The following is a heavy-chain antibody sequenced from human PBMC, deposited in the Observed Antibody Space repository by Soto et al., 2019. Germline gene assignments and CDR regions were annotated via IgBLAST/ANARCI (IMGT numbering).Heavy chain of an antibody. J-gene: IGHJ4*01. CDR3: ARVVKGYSGYDSCEQPDH. D-gene: IGHD5-12*01. CDR1: GGSVSSGSYY. Sequence: PSETLSLTCTVSGGSVSSGSYYWSWIRQPPGKGLEWIGYIYYSGSTNYNPSLKSRVTISVDTSKNQFSLKLSSVTAADTAVYYCARVVKGYSGYDSCEQPDHWGPGTLVTV. V-gene: IGHV4-61*01. CDR2: IYYSGST.